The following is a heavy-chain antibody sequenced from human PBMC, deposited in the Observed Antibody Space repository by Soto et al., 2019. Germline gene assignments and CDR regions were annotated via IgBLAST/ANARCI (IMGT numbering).Heavy chain of an antibody. Sequence: ASVQVSCKASGYTFTSYCIIWVRQAPGQGLEWMGWISAYNGNTNYAQKLQGRVTMTTDTSTSTAYMELRSLRSDDTAVYYCARDRRDSSGYYSSNWGQGTLVTVSS. CDR3: ARDRRDSSGYYSSN. CDR1: GYTFTSYC. D-gene: IGHD3-22*01. J-gene: IGHJ4*02. V-gene: IGHV1-18*01. CDR2: ISAYNGNT.